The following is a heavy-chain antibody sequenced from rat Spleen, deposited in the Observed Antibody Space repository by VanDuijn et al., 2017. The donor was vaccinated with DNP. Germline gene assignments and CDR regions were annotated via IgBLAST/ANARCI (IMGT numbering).Heavy chain of an antibody. V-gene: IGHV2S61*01. D-gene: IGHD1-10*01. CDR2: IWGNGNT. CDR1: GFSLTSDG. Sequence: QVQLKETGPGLVQPTQTLSLTCPVSGFSLTSDGVHWIRQPPGKGLEWMGIIWGNGNTNYNSALKSRLSISRDTSKSQVFLKMNNLQTEDTAMYFCARTTPAYWGQGTLVTVSS. J-gene: IGHJ3*01. CDR3: ARTTPAY.